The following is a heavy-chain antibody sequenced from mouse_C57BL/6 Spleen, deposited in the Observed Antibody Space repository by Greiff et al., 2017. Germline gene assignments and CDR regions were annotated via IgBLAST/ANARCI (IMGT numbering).Heavy chain of an antibody. J-gene: IGHJ4*01. CDR3: ARVKSIYYDYDYAMDY. CDR1: GYAFTNYL. V-gene: IGHV1-54*01. CDR2: INPGSGGT. D-gene: IGHD2-4*01. Sequence: QVQLQQSGAELVRPGTSVKVSCKASGYAFTNYLIEWVKQRPGQGLEWIGVINPGSGGTNYNEKFKGKATLTADKSSSTAYMQLSSLTSEDSAVYFFARVKSIYYDYDYAMDYWGQGTSVTVSS.